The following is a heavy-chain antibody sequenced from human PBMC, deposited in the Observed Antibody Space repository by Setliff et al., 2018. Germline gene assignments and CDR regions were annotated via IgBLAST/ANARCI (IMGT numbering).Heavy chain of an antibody. V-gene: IGHV4-39*01. D-gene: IGHD6-19*01. J-gene: IGHJ4*02. CDR1: GGSISSSSYS. CDR2: IYYSGST. Sequence: SETLSLTCTVSGGSISSSSYSWGWIRQPPGKGLEWIGSIYYSGSTYYNPSLKSRVTISVDTSKNQFSLKLSSVTAADTAVYYCARLYSGWCNYWGQGTRVTVSS. CDR3: ARLYSGWCNY.